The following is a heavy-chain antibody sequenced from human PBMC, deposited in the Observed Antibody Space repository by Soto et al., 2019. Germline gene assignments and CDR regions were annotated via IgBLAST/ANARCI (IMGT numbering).Heavy chain of an antibody. CDR3: AGDRTVVIDY. D-gene: IGHD2-15*01. J-gene: IGHJ4*02. CDR2: INAYNGNT. Sequence: QVQLVQSGAEVKKPGASVKVSCKASGYTFTSYGISWVRQAPGQGLEWMGWINAYNGNTNNAQKLQGRVTMTTDTSPSTAYTELSSLRSDDTPVYSCAGDRTVVIDYWGQGTLVTVSS. V-gene: IGHV1-18*01. CDR1: GYTFTSYG.